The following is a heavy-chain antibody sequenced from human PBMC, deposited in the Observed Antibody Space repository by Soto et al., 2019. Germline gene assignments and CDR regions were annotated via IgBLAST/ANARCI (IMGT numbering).Heavy chain of an antibody. CDR1: GGSIRSDGYY. V-gene: IGHV4-31*03. J-gene: IGHJ5*02. CDR2: IYYSGST. Sequence: SETLSLTCTVSGGSIRSDGYYWSWIRQHPGKGLEWIGYIYYSGSTYYNPSLKSRVPISADTSNNQFSLKLTSVTAADTAVYYCAGGSSKSWFDPWGQGTLVTVSS. D-gene: IGHD6-6*01. CDR3: AGGSSKSWFDP.